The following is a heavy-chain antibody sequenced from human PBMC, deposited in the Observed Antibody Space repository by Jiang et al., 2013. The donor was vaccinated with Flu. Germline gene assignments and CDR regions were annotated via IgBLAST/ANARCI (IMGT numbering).Heavy chain of an antibody. CDR1: GGSFSGYY. CDR3: ARGFRYSSGWYVY. J-gene: IGHJ4*02. CDR2: INHSGST. Sequence: LLKPSETLSLTCAVYGGSFSGYYWSWIRQPPGKGLEWIGEINHSGSTNYNPSLKSRVTISVDTSKNQFSLKLSSVTAADTAVYYCARGFRYSSGWYVYWGQGTLVTVSS. D-gene: IGHD6-19*01. V-gene: IGHV4-34*01.